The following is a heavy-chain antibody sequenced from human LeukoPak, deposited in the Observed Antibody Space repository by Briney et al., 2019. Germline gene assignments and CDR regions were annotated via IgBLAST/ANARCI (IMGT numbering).Heavy chain of an antibody. Sequence: PSETLSLTCAVYGGSFSGYYWSWIRQPPGKGLEWIGEINHSGSTNYNPSLKSRVTISVDTSKNQFSLKLSSVTAAGTAVYYCARHLYDVWWVVTAIPSYWGQGTLVTVSS. V-gene: IGHV4-34*01. CDR2: INHSGST. J-gene: IGHJ4*02. CDR3: ARHLYDVWWVVTAIPSY. D-gene: IGHD2-21*02. CDR1: GGSFSGYY.